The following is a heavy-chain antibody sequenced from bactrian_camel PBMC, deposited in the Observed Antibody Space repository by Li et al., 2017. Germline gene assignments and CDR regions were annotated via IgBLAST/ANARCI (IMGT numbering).Heavy chain of an antibody. CDR3: AARGPYCYTKLSVRDFTY. V-gene: IGHV3S53*01. CDR1: GNTYNINC. Sequence: HVQLVESGGGSVQAGGSLRLTCTVSGNTYNINCMGWFRQGPGQQREGVANIHNDGRTYYVGSVKGRFILSQDNAKNTVYLQMNSLKPEDTAMYYCAARGPYCYTKLSVRDFTYWGKGTQVTVS. J-gene: IGHJ6*01. D-gene: IGHD2*01. CDR2: IHNDGRT.